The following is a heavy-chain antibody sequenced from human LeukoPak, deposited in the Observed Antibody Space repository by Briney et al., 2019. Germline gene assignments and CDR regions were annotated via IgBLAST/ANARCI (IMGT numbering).Heavy chain of an antibody. CDR3: ARAYGDIVVASLNWFDP. CDR2: INYSGST. Sequence: SESLSLTCTVSGGSISSGGYYWSWIRQHPGKGLEWIGSINYSGSTYYNPSLKSRVTISVDTSKNQFSLKLSSVTAADTAVYCCARAYGDIVVASLNWFDPWGQGTLVTVSS. CDR1: GGSISSGGYY. D-gene: IGHD2-2*01. J-gene: IGHJ5*02. V-gene: IGHV4-31*03.